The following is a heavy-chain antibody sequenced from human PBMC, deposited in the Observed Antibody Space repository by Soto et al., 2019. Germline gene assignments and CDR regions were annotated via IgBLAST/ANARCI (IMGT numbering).Heavy chain of an antibody. CDR2: ISNDGTNK. CDR1: GFTFSDYY. D-gene: IGHD1-26*01. V-gene: IGHV3-11*04. Sequence: PGGSLRLSCAASGFTFSDYYMTWIRQAPGKGLEWVSYISNDGTNKYYVDSVKGRFTISRDNSENTVFLQMSSLRPEDTAVYYCASSGSYYWFLYWGQGTLVTVSS. J-gene: IGHJ4*02. CDR3: ASSGSYYWFLY.